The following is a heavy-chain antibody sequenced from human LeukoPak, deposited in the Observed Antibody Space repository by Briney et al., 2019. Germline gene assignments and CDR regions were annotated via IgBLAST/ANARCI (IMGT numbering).Heavy chain of an antibody. CDR2: INSDGSST. Sequence: GGSLRLSCAASGFTFSSYWMHWVRQAPGKGPVWVPRINSDGSSTNYADSVKGRFTISRDNAKNTLYLQMNSLTVEDTAVYYCASTNRLDYWGQGTLVTVSS. V-gene: IGHV3-74*01. J-gene: IGHJ4*02. CDR1: GFTFSSYW. D-gene: IGHD2/OR15-2a*01. CDR3: ASTNRLDY.